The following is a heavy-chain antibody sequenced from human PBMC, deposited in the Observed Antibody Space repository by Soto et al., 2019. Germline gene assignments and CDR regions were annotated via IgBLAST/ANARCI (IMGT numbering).Heavy chain of an antibody. CDR3: AKDSGIAVVGTCDY. D-gene: IGHD6-19*01. J-gene: IGHJ4*02. Sequence: ASVKVSCKASGYTFTSYGISWVRQAPGQGLEWMGWISAYNGNTNYAQKLQGRVTMTTDTSTSTAYMELRSLRSDDTAVYYCAKDSGIAVVGTCDYWGQGPLLTVSS. V-gene: IGHV1-18*01. CDR2: ISAYNGNT. CDR1: GYTFTSYG.